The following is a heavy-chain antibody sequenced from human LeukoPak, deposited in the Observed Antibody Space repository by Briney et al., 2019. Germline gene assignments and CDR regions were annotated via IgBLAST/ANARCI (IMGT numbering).Heavy chain of an antibody. CDR1: GLTFHDYA. CDR3: AKEPGKFDY. D-gene: IGHD2-2*01. J-gene: IGHJ4*02. Sequence: GRSLRLSCVASGLTFHDYAMHWVRQAPGKGLEWVSLISADGGSTFYADSVRGRFSISRDNSKNSLYLQMNSLRTEDTAMYYCAKEPGKFDYWGQGTLVAVSS. V-gene: IGHV3-43*02. CDR2: ISADGGST.